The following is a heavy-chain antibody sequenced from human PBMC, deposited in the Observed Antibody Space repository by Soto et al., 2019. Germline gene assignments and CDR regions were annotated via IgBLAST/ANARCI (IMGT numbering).Heavy chain of an antibody. CDR2: IYYSGAT. CDR1: GGSITSSTHY. V-gene: IGHV4-39*01. CDR3: ASGVPHYDLLTDSYNKDYFDC. D-gene: IGHD3-9*01. Sequence: QLQLQESGPRLVKPSETLSLSCTVSGGSITSSTHYWGWIRQPPGKGLEWIGSIYYSGATYYNPSLASRVTISADTSKNQFSWRLTSVTAADTAVYYCASGVPHYDLLTDSYNKDYFDCWGQGTLVTVSS. J-gene: IGHJ4*02.